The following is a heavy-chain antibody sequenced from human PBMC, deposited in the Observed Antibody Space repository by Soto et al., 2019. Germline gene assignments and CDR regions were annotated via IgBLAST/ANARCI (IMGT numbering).Heavy chain of an antibody. CDR3: AKDAPYYYDSSGYYGPFDY. Sequence: GESLKISCAASGFTFSSYGIHWVRQAPGKGLEWVALISYDGSNKYYADSVKGRFTISRDNSKNTLFLQMNSLRAEDTAMYYCAKDAPYYYDSSGYYGPFDYWGQGTLVTVSS. D-gene: IGHD3-22*01. CDR2: ISYDGSNK. CDR1: GFTFSSYG. V-gene: IGHV3-30*18. J-gene: IGHJ4*02.